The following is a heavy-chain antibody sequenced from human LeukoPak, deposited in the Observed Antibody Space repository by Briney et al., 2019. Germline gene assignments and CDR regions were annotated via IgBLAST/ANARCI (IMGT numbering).Heavy chain of an antibody. CDR3: ARERGGVAGAYGFHI. V-gene: IGHV4-61*02. CDR2: IYTSGTI. J-gene: IGHJ3*02. Sequence: SETLSLTCTVSGVSISSGSYYWTWIRQPAGKGLEWIGRIYTSGTITYNPSLESRVTISLDTSTSHFSLRLTSLTAADTAVYYCARERGGVAGAYGFHIWGQGTMVTVSS. CDR1: GVSISSGSYY. D-gene: IGHD2-15*01.